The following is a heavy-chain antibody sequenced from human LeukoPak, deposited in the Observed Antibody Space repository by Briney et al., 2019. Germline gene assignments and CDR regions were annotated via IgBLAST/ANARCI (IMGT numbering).Heavy chain of an antibody. D-gene: IGHD3-22*01. CDR2: MSSSSSYI. J-gene: IGHJ4*02. CDR3: ARDLYYYDSSGYPEGFDY. Sequence: GGSLRLSCAASVCTFSSYRMNCVRQAPGKGLEWVSYMSSSSSYIYYADSVKGRFTISRDNAKNSLYLQMNSLRAEDTAVYYCARDLYYYDSSGYPEGFDYWGQGTLVTVSS. CDR1: VCTFSSYR. V-gene: IGHV3-21*01.